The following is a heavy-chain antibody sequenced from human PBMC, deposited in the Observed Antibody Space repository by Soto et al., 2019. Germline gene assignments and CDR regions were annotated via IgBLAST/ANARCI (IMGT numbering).Heavy chain of an antibody. D-gene: IGHD5-12*01. Sequence: EVHLVESGGGLVQTGGALRLSCAASGFAFSTYCMTWVRQAPGKGLECVANIKQAGSEKYYVDAVKGRFTSSRDNPKNSLYLQMNCLRAEDTAVYYCARDPSIVATMGSIYYYYGMDVWGQGTTFTVSS. V-gene: IGHV3-7*01. CDR3: ARDPSIVATMGSIYYYYGMDV. CDR2: IKQAGSEK. CDR1: GFAFSTYC. J-gene: IGHJ6*02.